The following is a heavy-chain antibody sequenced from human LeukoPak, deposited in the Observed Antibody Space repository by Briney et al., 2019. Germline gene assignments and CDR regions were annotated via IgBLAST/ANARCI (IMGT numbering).Heavy chain of an antibody. CDR1: GFTFSSHG. D-gene: IGHD4/OR15-4a*01. J-gene: IGHJ3*02. Sequence: GGSLRLSCAASGFTFSSHGMNWVRQAPGKGLEWISGISPSADITYYADSVKGRFTISRDNSENTLYLQMNGLRAEDTAMYYCAKVSLNMVNDAFDIWGQGTMVSVSS. CDR2: ISPSADIT. V-gene: IGHV3-23*01. CDR3: AKVSLNMVNDAFDI.